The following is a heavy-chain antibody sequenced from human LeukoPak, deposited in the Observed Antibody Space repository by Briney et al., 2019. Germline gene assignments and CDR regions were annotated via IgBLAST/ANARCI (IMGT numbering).Heavy chain of an antibody. D-gene: IGHD6-13*01. CDR1: GYTFTSYD. V-gene: IGHV1-8*01. J-gene: IGHJ6*03. Sequence: ASVKVSCKASGYTFTSYDLNWVRQATGQGLEWMGWMNPNIGNTAYAQKFQGRVTISRDTSLDTAYMELSSLRSDDTAMYYCASSKWSAGGDYYHYMDVWGKGTTVTVS. CDR3: ASSKWSAGGDYYHYMDV. CDR2: MNPNIGNT.